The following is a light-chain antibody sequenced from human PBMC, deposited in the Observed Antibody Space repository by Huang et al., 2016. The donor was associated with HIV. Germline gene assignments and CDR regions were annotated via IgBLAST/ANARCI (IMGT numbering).Light chain of an antibody. Sequence: DIQMTQSPYSLSASVGDRVTITCRESQGISNYLAWYQQKPGKVPKLLIYAASTLHSGVPSRFSGIGSGTDFTLTISSLQPEDVATYYCQKYNGAPRITFGPGTKVDIK. J-gene: IGKJ3*01. V-gene: IGKV1-27*01. CDR3: QKYNGAPRIT. CDR2: AAS. CDR1: QGISNY.